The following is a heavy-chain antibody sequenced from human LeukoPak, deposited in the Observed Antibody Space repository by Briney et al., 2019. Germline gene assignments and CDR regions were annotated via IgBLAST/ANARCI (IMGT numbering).Heavy chain of an antibody. CDR3: ASLYCSSTSCYPPFDP. CDR2: ISAYNGNT. V-gene: IGHV1-18*01. CDR1: GYTFTSYG. D-gene: IGHD2-2*01. J-gene: IGHJ5*02. Sequence: GASVKVSCKASGYTFTSYGISWVRQAPGQGLEWMGWISAYNGNTNYAQTLQGRVTMITDTSTSTAYMELRSLRSDDTAVYYGASLYCSSTSCYPPFDPWGQGTLVTVSS.